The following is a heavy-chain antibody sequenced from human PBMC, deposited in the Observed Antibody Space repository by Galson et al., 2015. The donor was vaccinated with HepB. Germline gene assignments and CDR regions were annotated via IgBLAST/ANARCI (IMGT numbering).Heavy chain of an antibody. D-gene: IGHD2-15*01. CDR2: INPNSGGT. CDR1: GYTFTGYY. CDR3: ARNWGVVVDDSAFDI. J-gene: IGHJ3*02. Sequence: SVKVSCKASGYTFTGYYMHWVRQAPGQGLEWMGRINPNSGGTNYAQKFQGRVTMTRDTSISTAYMELSRLRSDDTAVYYCARNWGVVVDDSAFDIWGQGTMVTVSS. V-gene: IGHV1-2*06.